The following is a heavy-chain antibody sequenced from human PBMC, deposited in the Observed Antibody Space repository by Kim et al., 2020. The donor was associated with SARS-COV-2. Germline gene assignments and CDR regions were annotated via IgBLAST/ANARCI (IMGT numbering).Heavy chain of an antibody. CDR2: ISSTSAYI. J-gene: IGHJ6*02. CDR1: GFTFSTYS. Sequence: GGSLRLSCAASGFTFSTYSMNWVRQAPGKGLEWVSSISSTSAYIYYADSVKGRFTISRDNAKDSLYLQMNSLRAEDTAVYYCVRNLVPTTKTYGMDVWGQGTTFTVSS. CDR3: VRNLVPTTKTYGMDV. D-gene: IGHD2-2*01. V-gene: IGHV3-21*01.